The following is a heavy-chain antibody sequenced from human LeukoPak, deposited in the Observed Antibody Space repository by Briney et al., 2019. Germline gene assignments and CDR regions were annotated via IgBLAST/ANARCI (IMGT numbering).Heavy chain of an antibody. Sequence: SETLSLTCAVYGGSFSGYYWSWIRQPPGKGLEWIGEINHSGSTNYNPSLKNRVTISVDTSKNQFSLKLSSVTATDTAVYYCARVVQGFDDFEIWGQGTMVTVSS. CDR1: GGSFSGYY. V-gene: IGHV4-34*01. CDR3: ARVVQGFDDFEI. D-gene: IGHD2-2*01. J-gene: IGHJ3*02. CDR2: INHSGST.